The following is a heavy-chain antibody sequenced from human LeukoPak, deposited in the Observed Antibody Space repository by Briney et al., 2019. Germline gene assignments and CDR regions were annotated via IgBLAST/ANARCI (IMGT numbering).Heavy chain of an antibody. V-gene: IGHV4-39*01. CDR3: ARHRSAAAGYFDAFDI. D-gene: IGHD6-13*01. CDR2: IYYSGST. CDR1: AGSISSSSYC. J-gene: IGHJ3*02. Sequence: SETLSLTCTVSAGSISSSSYCWDRIRQPPGKGLEWIGSIYYSGSTYYNPSLKSRVTISVDTPKSQFSLKLSSVTAADTAVYYCARHRSAAAGYFDAFDIWGQGTMVTVSS.